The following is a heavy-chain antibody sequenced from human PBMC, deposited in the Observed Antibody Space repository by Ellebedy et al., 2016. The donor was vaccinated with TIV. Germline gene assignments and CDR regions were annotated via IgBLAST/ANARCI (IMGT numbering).Heavy chain of an antibody. D-gene: IGHD4-23*01. CDR3: ARDPVGVGPAFDV. V-gene: IGHV3-74*01. CDR1: GFTFSNYW. CDR2: MNVDGRHI. Sequence: PGGSLRLSCAASGFTFSNYWMHWVRQAPGKGLVWVSRMNVDGRHISYADSAQGRFTISRDNSKDTLYLQMNSLRAEDTAIYHDARDPVGVGPAFDVWGQGTMVTVSS. J-gene: IGHJ3*01.